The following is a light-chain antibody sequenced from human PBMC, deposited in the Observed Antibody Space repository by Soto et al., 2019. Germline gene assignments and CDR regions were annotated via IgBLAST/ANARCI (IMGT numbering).Light chain of an antibody. Sequence: QSVLTQPASVSGSPGQSITISCTGTRSDVGSYNSIAWYQQHPGKAPRVVIFEVTKRPSGISDRFSGSKSGYTASLTISGVQAEDEADYFCFSYAGNSIWLFGGGTQLTVL. CDR1: RSDVGSYNS. V-gene: IGLV2-23*02. CDR2: EVT. J-gene: IGLJ2*01. CDR3: FSYAGNSIWL.